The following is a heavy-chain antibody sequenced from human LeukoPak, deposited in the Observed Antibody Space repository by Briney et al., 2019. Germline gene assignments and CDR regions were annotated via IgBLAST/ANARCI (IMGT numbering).Heavy chain of an antibody. J-gene: IGHJ4*02. CDR2: IYRSGTT. V-gene: IGHV3-53*01. Sequence: GGSLRLSCAASGLIVSANYMTWVRQAPGKGLEWVSVIYRSGTTNYAESVQGRFTISRDESKNTLYLQLNSLRDDDTAVYYCAKVPIKLNLLGGYFDYWGQGTLVTVSS. CDR3: AKVPIKLNLLGGYFDY. CDR1: GLIVSANY. D-gene: IGHD3-3*02.